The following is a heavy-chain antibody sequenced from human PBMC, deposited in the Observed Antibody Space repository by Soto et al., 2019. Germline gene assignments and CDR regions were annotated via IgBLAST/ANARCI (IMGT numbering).Heavy chain of an antibody. V-gene: IGHV3-23*01. CDR3: AKATTNGGWFNPFDS. Sequence: PGGSLRLSCAASRFSFVNYAMNWVRQAPGKGLEWVSGLSGSGTSTYYADSVKGRFTISRDNSRDTLFLQMNSLTADDTAVYYCAKATTNGGWFNPFDSWGQGALVTVSS. CDR1: RFSFVNYA. J-gene: IGHJ4*02. D-gene: IGHD6-19*01. CDR2: LSGSGTST.